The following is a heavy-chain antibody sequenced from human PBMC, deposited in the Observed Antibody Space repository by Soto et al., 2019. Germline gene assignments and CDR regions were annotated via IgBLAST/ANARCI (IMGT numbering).Heavy chain of an antibody. Sequence: QVQLQESDPGLVKPSGTLSLTCAVSGGSISSSNWWSWVRQPPGKGLEWIGEIYHSGSTNYNPSLKRRVTISVDKSKNQFSLKLSSVTAADTAVYYCASSSSRPPYGMDVWGQGTTVTVSS. J-gene: IGHJ6*02. CDR3: ASSSSRPPYGMDV. V-gene: IGHV4-4*02. CDR1: GGSISSSNW. CDR2: IYHSGST. D-gene: IGHD6-6*01.